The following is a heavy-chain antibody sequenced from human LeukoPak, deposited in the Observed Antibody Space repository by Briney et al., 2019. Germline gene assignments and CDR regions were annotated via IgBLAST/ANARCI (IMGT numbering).Heavy chain of an antibody. J-gene: IGHJ4*02. D-gene: IGHD2-8*02. V-gene: IGHV3-48*03. CDR2: ISSSGSTI. CDR1: GFTFSSYE. CDR3: ARDGPGGLGIFDY. Sequence: TGGSLRLSCASSGFTFSSYEMNWVRQAPGKGLEWVSYISSSGSTIYYADSVKGQFTISRDNAKNSLYLQMNSLRAEDTAVYYCARDGPGGLGIFDYWGQGTLVTVSS.